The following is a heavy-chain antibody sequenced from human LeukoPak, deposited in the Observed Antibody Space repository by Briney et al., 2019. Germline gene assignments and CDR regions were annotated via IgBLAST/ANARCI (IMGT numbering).Heavy chain of an antibody. V-gene: IGHV4-34*01. Sequence: SETLSLTCAVYGESFSGYYWSWIRQPPGKGLEWIGEINHSGSTNYNPSLKSRVTISVDTSKNQFSLKLSSVTAADTAVYYCARVVPVLDDFDSWGQGTMVTVSS. D-gene: IGHD2/OR15-2a*01. CDR1: GESFSGYY. J-gene: IGHJ3*02. CDR2: INHSGST. CDR3: ARVVPVLDDFDS.